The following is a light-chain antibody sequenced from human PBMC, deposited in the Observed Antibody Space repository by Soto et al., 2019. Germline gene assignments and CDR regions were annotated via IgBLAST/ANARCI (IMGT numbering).Light chain of an antibody. Sequence: DIQMTQSPSSLSASVGDRVTITCRASQGISNYLAWYQQNPGKVPQLLIYAASTLQSGVPSRFSGSGSGTDFTLTISSLQTEDVATYYWQKYNSAPETFGQGTKVEIK. V-gene: IGKV1-27*01. J-gene: IGKJ1*01. CDR2: AAS. CDR3: QKYNSAPET. CDR1: QGISNY.